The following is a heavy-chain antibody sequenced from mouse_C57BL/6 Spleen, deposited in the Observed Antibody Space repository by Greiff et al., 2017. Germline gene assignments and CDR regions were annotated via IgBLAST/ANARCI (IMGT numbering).Heavy chain of an antibody. J-gene: IGHJ2*01. Sequence: EVQLQESGGGLVKPGGSLKLSCAASGFTFSSYAMSWVRQTPEKRLEWVATISDGGSYTYYPDNVKGRFTISRDNAKNNLYLQMSHLKSEDTAMYYCARVYYGYLDYWGQGTTLTVSS. D-gene: IGHD2-1*01. CDR1: GFTFSSYA. V-gene: IGHV5-4*01. CDR3: ARVYYGYLDY. CDR2: ISDGGSYT.